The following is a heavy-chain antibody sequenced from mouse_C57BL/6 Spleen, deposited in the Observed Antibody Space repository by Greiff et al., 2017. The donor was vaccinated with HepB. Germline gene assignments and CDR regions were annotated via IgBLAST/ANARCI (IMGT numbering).Heavy chain of an antibody. V-gene: IGHV1-7*01. CDR1: GYTFTSYW. CDR2: INPSSGYT. Sequence: VKLQESGAELAKPGASVKLSCKASGYTFTSYWMHWVKQRPGQGLEWIGYINPSSGYTKYNQKFKDKATLTADKSSSTAYMQLSSLTYEDSAVYYCAPLITTVVATRGYAMDYWGQGTSVTVSS. J-gene: IGHJ4*01. D-gene: IGHD1-1*01. CDR3: APLITTVVATRGYAMDY.